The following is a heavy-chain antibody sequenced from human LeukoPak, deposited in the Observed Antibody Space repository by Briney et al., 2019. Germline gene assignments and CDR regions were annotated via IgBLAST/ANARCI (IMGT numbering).Heavy chain of an antibody. J-gene: IGHJ4*02. Sequence: PGGSLRLSCAASGFTFSSYEMNWVRQAPGKGLEWVSYISSSGSTIYCADSVKGRFTISRDNAKNSLYLQMNSLRAQDTAVYYCARLGWGNYFDYWGQGTLVTVSS. CDR1: GFTFSSYE. CDR2: ISSSGSTI. V-gene: IGHV3-48*03. CDR3: ARLGWGNYFDY. D-gene: IGHD2-15*01.